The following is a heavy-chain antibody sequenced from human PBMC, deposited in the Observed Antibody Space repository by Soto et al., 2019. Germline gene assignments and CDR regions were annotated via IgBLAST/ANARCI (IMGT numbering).Heavy chain of an antibody. J-gene: IGHJ4*02. CDR2: ISGSGGST. Sequence: GGSLRLSCAASGFTFSSYAMSWVRQAPGKGLEWVSAISGSGGSTYYADSVKGRFTISRDNSKNTLYLQMNSLRAEDKAVYSCAKAPTDCSSTSCYGYYFDYWGQGTLVTVSS. D-gene: IGHD2-2*01. CDR3: AKAPTDCSSTSCYGYYFDY. CDR1: GFTFSSYA. V-gene: IGHV3-23*01.